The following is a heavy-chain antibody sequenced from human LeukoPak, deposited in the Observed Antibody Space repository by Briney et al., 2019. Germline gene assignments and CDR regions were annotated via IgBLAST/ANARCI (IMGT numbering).Heavy chain of an antibody. J-gene: IGHJ4*02. D-gene: IGHD4-17*01. CDR2: IYYSGTT. V-gene: IGHV4-59*01. CDR1: GGSISSYY. CDR3: AREPGDYGVFDY. Sequence: PSETLSLTCTVSGGSISSYYWSWIRQPPGKGMEWIGYIYYSGTTNYNPSLKSRVTISVDTSKNQFSLKLSSVTAADTAVYYCAREPGDYGVFDYWGQGTLVTVSS.